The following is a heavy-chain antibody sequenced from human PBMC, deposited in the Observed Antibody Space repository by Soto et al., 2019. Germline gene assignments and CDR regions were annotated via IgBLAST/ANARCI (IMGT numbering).Heavy chain of an antibody. CDR1: GGSFSGYY. CDR3: ASARRAPIAAAGTGWFAP. D-gene: IGHD6-13*01. Sequence: SETLSLTCAVYGGSFSGYYWSWIRHPPGKGLEWIGEINHSGSTNYNPSLKSRVTISVDTSKTQFSLKLSSVTAADTAVSYCASARRAPIAAAGTGWFAPWGQGTLVTVSS. CDR2: INHSGST. V-gene: IGHV4-34*01. J-gene: IGHJ5*02.